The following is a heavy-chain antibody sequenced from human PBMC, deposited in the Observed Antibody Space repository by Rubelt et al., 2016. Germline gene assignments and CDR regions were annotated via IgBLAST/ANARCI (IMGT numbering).Heavy chain of an antibody. V-gene: IGHV3-21*01. CDR3: ARVPTAMAPDY. Sequence: EVQLVESGGGLVQPGGSLRLSCAASGFTFDDYAMHWVRQAPGKGLEWVSSISSSSSYIYYADSVKGRFTISRDNAKNSLYLQMNSLRAEDTAVYYCARVPTAMAPDYWGQGTLVTVSS. CDR2: ISSSSSYI. CDR1: GFTFDDYA. D-gene: IGHD5-18*01. J-gene: IGHJ4*02.